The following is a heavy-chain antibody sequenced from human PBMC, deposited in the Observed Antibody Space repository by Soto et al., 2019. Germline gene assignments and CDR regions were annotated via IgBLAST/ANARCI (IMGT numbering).Heavy chain of an antibody. V-gene: IGHV4-34*01. J-gene: IGHJ6*02. CDR1: GGSFGGYY. CDR2: INHSGST. D-gene: IGHD4-4*01. CDR3: ARGFFNSNSEGPYYYYYGMDV. Sequence: PSETLPLTCAVYGGSFGGYYWSWIRQPPGKWLEWIGEINHSGSTNYNPSLKSRVTISVDTSKNQFSLKLSSVTAADTAVYYCARGFFNSNSEGPYYYYYGMDVWGQGTTVTVSS.